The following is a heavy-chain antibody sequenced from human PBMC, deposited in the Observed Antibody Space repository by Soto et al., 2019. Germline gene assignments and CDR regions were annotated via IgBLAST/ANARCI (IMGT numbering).Heavy chain of an antibody. CDR3: ARGIVRGGFDI. V-gene: IGHV4-30-4*01. CDR1: GGSMSENDYY. Sequence: QVQLQEAGPGLVRPSQTLSLTCTVAGGSMSENDYYWSWPRQSPGQGLQWIGYIYDTWTTSYSPSLKSRVTMSADTSRNQFSLKLTSVTAAATALYFCARGIVRGGFDIWGQGTLVTVSS. CDR2: IYDTWTT. J-gene: IGHJ3*02. D-gene: IGHD3-10*02.